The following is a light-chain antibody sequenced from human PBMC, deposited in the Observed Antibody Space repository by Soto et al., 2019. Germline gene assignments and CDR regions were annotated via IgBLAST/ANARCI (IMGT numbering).Light chain of an antibody. CDR1: QSVNSN. CDR3: QQYSKWPIT. V-gene: IGKV3-15*01. CDR2: GIS. J-gene: IGKJ5*01. Sequence: EIVMTQSPVTLSVSPGERVTLSCRASQSVNSNYLAWYQQHPGQPPRLLIYGISTRTTGIPARFSGSGSGTEFSLTISSLQSEDFAVYYCQQYSKWPITFGQGTRLEIK.